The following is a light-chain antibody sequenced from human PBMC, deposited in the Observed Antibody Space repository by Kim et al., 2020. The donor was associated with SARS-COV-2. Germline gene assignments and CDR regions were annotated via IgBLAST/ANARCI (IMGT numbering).Light chain of an antibody. CDR2: TAS. Sequence: LSPGERATRACRASQSVSSSNLAWYQQKPGQAPRLLIYTASIRAAGVADRFIGSGSGTDFTLTISRLEPEDSAVYYCQQYDTSSYTFGPGTKLEI. J-gene: IGKJ2*01. V-gene: IGKV3-20*01. CDR3: QQYDTSSYT. CDR1: QSVSSSN.